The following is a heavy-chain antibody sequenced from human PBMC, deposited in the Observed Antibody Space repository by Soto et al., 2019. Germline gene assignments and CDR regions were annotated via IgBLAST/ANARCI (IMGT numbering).Heavy chain of an antibody. D-gene: IGHD6-19*01. V-gene: IGHV3-30-3*01. CDR1: GFTFSSYA. CDR3: ARDYASGWYARDAFDI. J-gene: IGHJ3*02. CDR2: ISYDGSNK. Sequence: PGGSLRLSCAASGFTFSSYAMHWVRQAPDKGLEWVAVISYDGSNKYYADSVKGRFTISRDNSKNTLYLQMNSLRAEDTAVYYCARDYASGWYARDAFDIWGQGTMVTVSS.